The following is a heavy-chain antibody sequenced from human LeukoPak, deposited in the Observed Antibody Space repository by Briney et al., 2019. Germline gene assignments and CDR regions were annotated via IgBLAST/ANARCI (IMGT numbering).Heavy chain of an antibody. CDR1: GYTFTGYY. V-gene: IGHV1-2*02. D-gene: IGHD3-3*01. CDR3: ASSSLDYDFWSGYKELDY. Sequence: ASVKVSCKASGYTFTGYYMHWVRQAPGQGLERMGWINPNSGGTNYAQKFQGRVTMTRDTSISTAYMELSRLRSDDTAVYYCASSSLDYDFWSGYKELDYWGQGTLVTVSS. J-gene: IGHJ4*02. CDR2: INPNSGGT.